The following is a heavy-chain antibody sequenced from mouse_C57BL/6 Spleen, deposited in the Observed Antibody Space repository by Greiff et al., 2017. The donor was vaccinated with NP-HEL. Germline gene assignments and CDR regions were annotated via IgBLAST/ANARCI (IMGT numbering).Heavy chain of an antibody. Sequence: VQLQQPGAELVKPGASVKLSCKASGYTFTSYWMQWVKQRPGQGLEWIGEIDPSDSYTNYNQKFKGKATLTVDTSSSTAYMQLSSLTSEDSAVYYCARGGTGGYYFDYWGKGTTLTVSS. D-gene: IGHD1-1*02. CDR3: ARGGTGGYYFDY. CDR1: GYTFTSYW. V-gene: IGHV1-50*01. CDR2: IDPSDSYT. J-gene: IGHJ2*01.